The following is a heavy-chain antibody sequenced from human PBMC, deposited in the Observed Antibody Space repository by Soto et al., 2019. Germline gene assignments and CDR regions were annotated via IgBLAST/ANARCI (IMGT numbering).Heavy chain of an antibody. CDR2: ISAYDGNT. V-gene: IGHV1-18*01. CDR3: XXXXXXDXXXXXXXYYYGMNV. J-gene: IGHJ6*02. D-gene: IGHD3-3*01. Sequence: QAQLVQSGAEVKKPGASVKVSCKASGYTFTSYGIDWVRQAPGQGLEWLGWISAYDGNTKYAQIIQGRGSLTTDTXXXXXXXXXXXXXXXXXXXXXXXXXXXXDXXXXXXXYYYGMNVWGQGTTVTVSS. CDR1: GYTFTSYG.